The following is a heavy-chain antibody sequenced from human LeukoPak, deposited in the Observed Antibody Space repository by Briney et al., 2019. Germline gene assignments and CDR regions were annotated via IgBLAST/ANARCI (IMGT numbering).Heavy chain of an antibody. CDR1: GGSISSSGYY. J-gene: IGHJ4*02. V-gene: IGHV4-39*01. D-gene: IGHD3/OR15-3a*01. Sequence: SETLSLTCTVSGGSISSSGYYWGWIRQPPGKGLEWIGSIYYSGSTYYNPSLKSQVSISIDTSKNQFSLRLTSVTAADTAVYYCARQTGSGLFILPGGQGTLVT. CDR2: IYYSGST. CDR3: ARQTGSGLFILP.